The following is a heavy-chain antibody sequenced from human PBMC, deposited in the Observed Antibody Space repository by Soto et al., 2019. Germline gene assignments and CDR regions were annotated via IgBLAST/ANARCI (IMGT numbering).Heavy chain of an antibody. D-gene: IGHD2-21*01. V-gene: IGHV3-7*01. Sequence: SRVRRAPGKGLEWVANIGSGGREKGYVDSVKGRFTISRDNAKRSLYLQMHSLRVEDTAVYYCARDLGYLALDSWGKGTPVTVSS. CDR2: IGSGGREK. CDR3: ARDLGYLALDS. J-gene: IGHJ4*02.